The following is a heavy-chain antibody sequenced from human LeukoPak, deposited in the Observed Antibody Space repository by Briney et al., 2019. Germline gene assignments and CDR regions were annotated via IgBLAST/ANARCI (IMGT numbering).Heavy chain of an antibody. D-gene: IGHD6-13*01. V-gene: IGHV1-46*01. CDR2: INPSGGST. Sequence: ASVTVSCKASGYTFTSYYMHWVRQAPGQGLEWMGIINPSGGSTSYAQKFQGRVTMTRDTSTSTVYMELGSLRSEDTAVYYCAREPSNSSSWLDAFDIWGQGTMVTVSS. CDR1: GYTFTSYY. J-gene: IGHJ3*02. CDR3: AREPSNSSSWLDAFDI.